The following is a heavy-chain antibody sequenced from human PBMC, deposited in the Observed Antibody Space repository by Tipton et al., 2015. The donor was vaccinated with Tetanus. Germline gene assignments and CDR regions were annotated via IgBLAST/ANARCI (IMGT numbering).Heavy chain of an antibody. J-gene: IGHJ4*02. D-gene: IGHD3-3*01. Sequence: TLSLTCAVYGASFSDYYWSWIRQAPGKGLEWIGEINHSGSTNHNPSLKSRVTLSVDTSKNQFSLRLTSVTAADTAVYYCARGVPRESFYLDHWGQGKQVAVSS. CDR1: GASFSDYY. V-gene: IGHV4-34*01. CDR2: INHSGST. CDR3: ARGVPRESFYLDH.